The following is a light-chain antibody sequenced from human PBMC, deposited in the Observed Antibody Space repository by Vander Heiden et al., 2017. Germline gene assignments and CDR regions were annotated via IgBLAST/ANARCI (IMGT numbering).Light chain of an antibody. J-gene: IGLJ1*01. Sequence: QSALTQPASVSGSPGQSITISCTGTSSDVGDYNYVSWYKQHPGKAPELMMYDVSNRPSGVSNRFSGSKSGNTASLTISGLQAEDEADDYCSSYTSSGTEVFGTGTKVTVL. CDR3: SSYTSSGTEV. CDR1: SSDVGDYNY. V-gene: IGLV2-14*03. CDR2: DVS.